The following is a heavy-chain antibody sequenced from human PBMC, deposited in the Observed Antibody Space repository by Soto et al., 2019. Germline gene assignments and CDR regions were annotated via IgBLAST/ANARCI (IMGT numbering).Heavy chain of an antibody. CDR3: ARTGTTSAGHFDY. V-gene: IGHV4-31*03. CDR2: IFNSGST. CDR1: GGSISSGGFY. D-gene: IGHD1-7*01. Sequence: KTSETLSLTCTVSGGSISSGGFYWSWIRQHPGKGLDWIGYIFNSGSTHYNPSLKSRVTMSVDTSKNQFSLRLNSVTAADTAVYYCARTGTTSAGHFDYWGQGTLVTVSS. J-gene: IGHJ4*02.